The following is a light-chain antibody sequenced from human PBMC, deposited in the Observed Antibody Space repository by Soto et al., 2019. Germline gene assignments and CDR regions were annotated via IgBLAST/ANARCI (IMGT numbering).Light chain of an antibody. V-gene: IGKV3-15*01. J-gene: IGKJ1*01. CDR1: QNVATN. Sequence: IVMTQSPVTLSMSPGDRATLSCRASQNVATNVAWYQQKPGQAPRLLIYGASIRATGVPDRFSGSGSGTEFTLTIDSLKSEDFAVFYCHQATSGLRTFGRGTRVEV. CDR2: GAS. CDR3: HQATSGLRT.